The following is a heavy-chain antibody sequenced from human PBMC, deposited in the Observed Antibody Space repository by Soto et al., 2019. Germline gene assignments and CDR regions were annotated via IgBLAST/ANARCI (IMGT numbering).Heavy chain of an antibody. D-gene: IGHD2-21*02. CDR1: GFTFSTYA. V-gene: IGHV3-33*01. J-gene: IGHJ4*02. CDR3: ARDWKVTPAPEYYFDF. Sequence: GGSLRLSCAASGFTFSTYAMHWVRQAPGKGLEWVALIWYDGSKKYYTASVKGRFSVSRDNSRNTLYLQMNSLRAEDTAVYYCARDWKVTPAPEYYFDFWGQGTLVTVSS. CDR2: IWYDGSKK.